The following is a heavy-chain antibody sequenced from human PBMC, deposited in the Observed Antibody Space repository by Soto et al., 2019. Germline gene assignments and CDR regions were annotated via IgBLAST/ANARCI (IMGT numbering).Heavy chain of an antibody. CDR2: IWYDGSNK. CDR3: ARDSPFDY. V-gene: IGHV3-33*01. CDR1: GFTFSSYG. Sequence: QVQLVESGGGVVQPGRSLRLSCAASGFTFSSYGMHWVRQATGKGLEWVAVIWYDGSNKYYADSVKGRFTISRDNSKNPLFLPMTTVRAMDTAACCCARDSPFDYWGQGTLVTVSS. J-gene: IGHJ4*02.